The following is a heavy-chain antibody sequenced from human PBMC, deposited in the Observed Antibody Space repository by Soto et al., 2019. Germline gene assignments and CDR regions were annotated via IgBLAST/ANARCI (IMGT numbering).Heavy chain of an antibody. CDR3: ARDRSSGWYDAFDI. V-gene: IGHV3-33*01. CDR1: GFTFSSYG. Sequence: GGSLRLSCAASGFTFSSYGMHWVRQAPGKGLEWVAVIWYDGSNKYYADSVKGRFTISRDNSKNTLYLQMNSLRAEDTAVYYCARDRSSGWYDAFDIWGQGTMVTVSS. D-gene: IGHD6-19*01. J-gene: IGHJ3*02. CDR2: IWYDGSNK.